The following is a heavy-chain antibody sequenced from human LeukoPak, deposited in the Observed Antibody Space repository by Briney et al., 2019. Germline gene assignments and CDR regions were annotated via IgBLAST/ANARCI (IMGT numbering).Heavy chain of an antibody. V-gene: IGHV1-69*04. D-gene: IGHD2-15*01. CDR2: IIPSLDVS. CDR3: ARDHCSPGTCLGGH. CDR1: GDTFIPYT. Sequence: SVKVSCKASGDTFIPYTFSWVRQAPGQGLEWIGRIIPSLDVSNYAQKFQGRITLSADKDTTTTYMELTSLRSEDTAIYYCARDHCSPGTCLGGHWGQGTLVTVSS. J-gene: IGHJ4*02.